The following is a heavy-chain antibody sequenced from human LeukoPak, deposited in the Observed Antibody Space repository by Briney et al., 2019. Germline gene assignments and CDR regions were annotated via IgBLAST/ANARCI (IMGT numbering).Heavy chain of an antibody. J-gene: IGHJ3*02. D-gene: IGHD1-26*01. Sequence: PSETLSLTCAVSGGSISSSNWWSWVRQPPGKGLEWIGEIYHSGSTNYNPSLKSRVTMSVDTSKNQFSLKLSSVTAADTAVYYCARDLRYSGSYGDAFDTWGQGTMVTVSS. V-gene: IGHV4-4*02. CDR3: ARDLRYSGSYGDAFDT. CDR1: GGSISSSNW. CDR2: IYHSGST.